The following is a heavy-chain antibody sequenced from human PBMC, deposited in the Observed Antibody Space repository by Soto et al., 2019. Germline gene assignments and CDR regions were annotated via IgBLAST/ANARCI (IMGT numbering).Heavy chain of an antibody. CDR3: ARDEWGIWFGEVSAPDDS. J-gene: IGHJ4*02. V-gene: IGHV3-30-3*01. D-gene: IGHD3-10*01. CDR1: GFIFRTYA. Sequence: QVHLVESGGGVVQPGRSLRLSCAVSGFIFRTYAMHWVRQAPGKGLEWVADISYDGSNENYADSVKGRFTISRDNSKNTLYMQMDSLRIEDTAVYHGARDEWGIWFGEVSAPDDSSGQGTLVTVSS. CDR2: ISYDGSNE.